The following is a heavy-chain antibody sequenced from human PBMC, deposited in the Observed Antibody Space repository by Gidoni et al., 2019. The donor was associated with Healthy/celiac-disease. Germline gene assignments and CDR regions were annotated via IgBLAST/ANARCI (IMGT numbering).Heavy chain of an antibody. CDR3: ARRDYDFWSGYYRRPFDI. D-gene: IGHD3-3*01. Sequence: QVQLQQWGAGLLKPSETLSLTCAVYGGSFSGYYWSWIRQPPGKGLEWIGEINHSGSTNYNPSLKSRVTISVDTSKNQFSLKLSSVTAADTAVYYCARRDYDFWSGYYRRPFDIWGQGTMVTVSS. CDR1: GGSFSGYY. CDR2: INHSGST. J-gene: IGHJ3*02. V-gene: IGHV4-34*01.